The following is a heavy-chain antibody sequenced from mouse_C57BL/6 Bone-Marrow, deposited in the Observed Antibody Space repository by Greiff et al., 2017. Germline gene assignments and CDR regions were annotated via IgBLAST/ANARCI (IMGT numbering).Heavy chain of an antibody. J-gene: IGHJ1*03. V-gene: IGHV2-9-1*01. D-gene: IGHD1-1*01. CDR3: ASITTVVEGLYWYFDV. CDR1: GFSLTSYA. CDR2: IWTGGGT. Sequence: VQLQQSGPGLVAPSQSLSITCTVSGFSLTSYAISWVRQPPGKGLEWLGVIWTGGGTNYNSALKSRLSISKDNSKSQVFLKMNSLQTDDTARYYCASITTVVEGLYWYFDVWGTGTTVTVSS.